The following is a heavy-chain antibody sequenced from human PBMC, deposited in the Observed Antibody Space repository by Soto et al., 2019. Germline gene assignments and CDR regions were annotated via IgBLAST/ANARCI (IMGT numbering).Heavy chain of an antibody. D-gene: IGHD3-3*01. CDR3: ARTSLTIFGPSNDYSGMGV. CDR1: GGSISRGEYY. J-gene: IGHJ6*02. V-gene: IGHV4-30-4*01. CDR2: ISYSGST. Sequence: PSETLSLTCTVSGGSISRGEYYWTWFRQPPGKGLEWIGYISYSGSTHYSPSLKSRVSITVDTSKNQFSLNLASVSAEDTAVYYCARTSLTIFGPSNDYSGMGVWGQGTTVTVSS.